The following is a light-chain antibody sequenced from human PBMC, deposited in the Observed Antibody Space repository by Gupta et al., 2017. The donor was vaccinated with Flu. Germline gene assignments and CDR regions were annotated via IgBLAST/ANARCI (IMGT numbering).Light chain of an antibody. CDR3: SSETNTNTLLV. CDR1: RGDLGGYNY. CDR2: EVI. Sequence: QSALTQPASASGSPGQSITISCTGSRGDLGGYNYVSWYRQHPGKAPKLIIFEVINRPSGVPNRFSGSKSGTTASLTISGLQAEEGADYYCSSETNTNTLLVFGGGTKLTVL. J-gene: IGLJ2*01. V-gene: IGLV2-14*01.